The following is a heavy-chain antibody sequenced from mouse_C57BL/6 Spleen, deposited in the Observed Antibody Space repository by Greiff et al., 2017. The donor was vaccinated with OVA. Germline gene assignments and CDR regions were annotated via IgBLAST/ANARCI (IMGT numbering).Heavy chain of an antibody. D-gene: IGHD2-3*01. CDR1: GFTFSDYG. V-gene: IGHV5-17*01. J-gene: IGHJ3*01. CDR3: ARDGYYPFAY. CDR2: ISSGSSTI. Sequence: EVQLVESGGGLVKPGGSLKLSCAASGFTFSDYGMHWVRQAPEKGLEWVGYISSGSSTIYYADTVKGRFTISRDNAKNTLFLQMTSLRSEDTAVYYCARDGYYPFAYWGQGTLVTVSA.